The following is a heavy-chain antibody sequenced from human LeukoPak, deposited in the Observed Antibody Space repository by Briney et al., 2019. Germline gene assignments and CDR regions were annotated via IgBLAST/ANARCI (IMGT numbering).Heavy chain of an antibody. J-gene: IGHJ4*02. V-gene: IGHV3-30*02. CDR2: IGYDESKK. Sequence: GGSLRLSCEASGFTFNNFGMHWVRQAPGKGLEWVAFIGYDESKKYYAESVKGRFTISRDDSKNTLYLQMSALKTEDTAVYYCAREGYGDYLDYFDYWGQGTLVTVSS. CDR1: GFTFNNFG. D-gene: IGHD4-17*01. CDR3: AREGYGDYLDYFDY.